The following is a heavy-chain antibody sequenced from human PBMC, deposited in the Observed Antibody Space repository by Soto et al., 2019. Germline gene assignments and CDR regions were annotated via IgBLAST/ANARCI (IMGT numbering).Heavy chain of an antibody. D-gene: IGHD6-13*01. J-gene: IGHJ6*01. V-gene: IGHV4-38-2*01. Sequence: SATLFRTCAVSVESIRSGYYWAWIRQPPWKWLEWMGSIYHRGYTYYTPSLKSRLTISVNTYKNQFSLKLSSVTAADTAVYYCARGLNFRGGSWYDWGYYYYGMDVWGQGTTVS. CDR2: IYHRGYT. CDR1: VESIRSGYY. CDR3: ARGLNFRGGSWYDWGYYYYGMDV.